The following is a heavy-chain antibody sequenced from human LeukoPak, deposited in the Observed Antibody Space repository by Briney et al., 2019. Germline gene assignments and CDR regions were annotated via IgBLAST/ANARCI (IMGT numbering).Heavy chain of an antibody. J-gene: IGHJ4*02. CDR3: ARDAFASGSHDY. CDR1: GFTFNRYW. CDR2: IKRDGSDT. D-gene: IGHD3-10*01. Sequence: GGSLRLSCAASGFTFNRYWMRWLRQAPGKGLEWVASIKRDGSDTHYVDSVKGRFTISRDNAKNSLFLQANSQTADDTALYYCARDAFASGSHDYWGQGNLVTVSS. V-gene: IGHV3-7*04.